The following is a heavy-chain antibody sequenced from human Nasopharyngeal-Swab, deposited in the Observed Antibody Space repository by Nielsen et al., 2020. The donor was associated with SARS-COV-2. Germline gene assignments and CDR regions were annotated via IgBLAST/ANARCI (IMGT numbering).Heavy chain of an antibody. Sequence: GESLKISCAAFGFTFSSYSMNWVRQAPGKGLEWVSSISSSSSYIYYADSVKGRFTISRDNAKNSLYLQMNSLRAEDTTVYYCARNPSPPYSSGWFDYWGQGTLVTVSS. CDR1: GFTFSSYS. V-gene: IGHV3-21*01. D-gene: IGHD6-19*01. CDR2: ISSSSSYI. CDR3: ARNPSPPYSSGWFDY. J-gene: IGHJ5*01.